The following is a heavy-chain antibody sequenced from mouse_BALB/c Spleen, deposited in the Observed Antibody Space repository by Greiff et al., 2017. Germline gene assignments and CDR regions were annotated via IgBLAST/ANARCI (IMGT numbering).Heavy chain of an antibody. J-gene: IGHJ1*01. CDR1: GFTFSSFG. CDR2: ISSGSSTI. V-gene: IGHV5-17*02. D-gene: IGHD4-1*01. Sequence: EVQVVESGGGLVQPGGSRKLSCAASGFTFSSFGMHWVRQAPEKGLEWVAYISSGSSTIYYADTVKGRFTISRDNPKNTLFLQMTSLRSEDTAMYYCARKGWDGYFDVWGAGTTVTVSS. CDR3: ARKGWDGYFDV.